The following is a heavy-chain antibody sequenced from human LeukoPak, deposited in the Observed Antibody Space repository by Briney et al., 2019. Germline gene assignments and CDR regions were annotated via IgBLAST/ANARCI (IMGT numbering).Heavy chain of an antibody. Sequence: PGGSLRLSCAASGFTVSSNYMSWVRQAPGKGLEWVSSISSSSSYIYYADSVKGRFTISRDNAKNSLYLQMNSLRAEDTAVYYCAREEAYYDILTGYYTSPFFDYWGQGTLVTVSS. D-gene: IGHD3-9*01. V-gene: IGHV3-21*01. CDR1: GFTVSSNY. CDR2: ISSSSSYI. J-gene: IGHJ4*02. CDR3: AREEAYYDILTGYYTSPFFDY.